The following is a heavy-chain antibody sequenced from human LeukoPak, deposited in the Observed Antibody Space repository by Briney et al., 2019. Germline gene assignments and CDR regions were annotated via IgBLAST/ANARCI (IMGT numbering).Heavy chain of an antibody. CDR1: ELPFTRAW. CDR3: TTCGYDRCGAFDI. CDR2: IKSKTDGGTT. V-gene: IGHV3-15*01. J-gene: IGHJ3*02. Sequence: PGGSLRLSCAVSELPFTRAWMTWVRQAPGKGLEWVGRIKSKTDGGTTDYAAPVKGRFSITRDDSNNTLYLQMNSLETEDTAMYYCTTCGYDRCGAFDIWGQGTVVTVCS. D-gene: IGHD5-12*01.